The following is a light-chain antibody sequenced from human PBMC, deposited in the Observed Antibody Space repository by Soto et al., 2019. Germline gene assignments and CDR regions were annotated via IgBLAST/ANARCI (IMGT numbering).Light chain of an antibody. J-gene: IGLJ2*01. CDR3: QPSDRSPGQDVG. CDR1: SSNNGTDYD. Sequence: QSVLTQPPSVSGAPGQRVTISCTESSSNNGTDYDVHWYQQLPGTAPKLLIFANTNRPSGVPDRFSGSKSGTSASLAIPGLQAEDEVVYYWQPSDRSPGQDVGFGGGAQLTGL. V-gene: IGLV1-40*01. CDR2: ANT.